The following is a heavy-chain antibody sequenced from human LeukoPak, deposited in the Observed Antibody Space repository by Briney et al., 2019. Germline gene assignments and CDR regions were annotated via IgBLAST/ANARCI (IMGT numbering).Heavy chain of an antibody. CDR3: ARGEVRTAKTYTWSSRPYYSYSYMDV. V-gene: IGHV4-34*01. Sequence: SETLSLTCSVNGGSFSGYSYSWIRQPPGKGLEWIGEINHTGSIRYNPSLKIPVTISVDTSKQHFSLEMSSVTAADTAVYYCARGEVRTAKTYTWSSRPYYSYSYMDVGGKGTTVTVSS. D-gene: IGHD3-3*01. J-gene: IGHJ6*03. CDR1: GGSFSGYS. CDR2: INHTGSI.